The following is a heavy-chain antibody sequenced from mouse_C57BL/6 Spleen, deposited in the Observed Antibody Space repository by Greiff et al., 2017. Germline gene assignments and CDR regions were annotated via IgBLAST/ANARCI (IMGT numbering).Heavy chain of an antibody. Sequence: QVQLQQSGAELVRPGTSVKMSCKASGYTFTNYWIGWAKQRPGHGLEWIGDIYPGGGYTNYNEKFKGKATLTADKSSSTAYMQCSSLTSEDSAIYYCARWYYGSSPHWYFDVWGTGTTVTVSS. CDR2: IYPGGGYT. CDR3: ARWYYGSSPHWYFDV. D-gene: IGHD1-1*01. CDR1: GYTFTNYW. V-gene: IGHV1-63*01. J-gene: IGHJ1*03.